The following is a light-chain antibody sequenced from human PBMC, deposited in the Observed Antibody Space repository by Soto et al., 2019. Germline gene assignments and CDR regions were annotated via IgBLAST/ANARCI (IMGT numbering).Light chain of an antibody. V-gene: IGKV1-12*01. CDR1: QNIGSW. J-gene: IGKJ1*01. CDR2: AAS. Sequence: DVQMTQSPSSVSASVGDRVTITCRASQNIGSWLAWYQQKPGKGPKLLIFAASSLQIGVPSRFSGSGSGTDFSLTISSLQPEDFATYYCQHAHNFPLTYGQGTKVDIK. CDR3: QHAHNFPLT.